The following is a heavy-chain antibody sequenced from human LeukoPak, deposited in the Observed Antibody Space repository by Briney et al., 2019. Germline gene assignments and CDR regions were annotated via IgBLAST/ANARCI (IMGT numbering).Heavy chain of an antibody. D-gene: IGHD3-10*01. Sequence: PGGSLRLSCVASGVTFSSYWMHWVRQASGKGLVWVSRINSDGSNTNYADSVKGRFTISRDNAKNTLYLQMNSLRAEDTAVYYCHATLSSFDYWGQGTLITVSS. V-gene: IGHV3-74*01. CDR2: INSDGSNT. CDR3: HATLSSFDY. J-gene: IGHJ4*02. CDR1: GVTFSSYW.